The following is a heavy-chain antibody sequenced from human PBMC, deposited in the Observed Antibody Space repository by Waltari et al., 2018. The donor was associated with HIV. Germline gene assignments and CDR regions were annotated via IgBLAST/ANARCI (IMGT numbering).Heavy chain of an antibody. CDR1: GGSINSGDYY. D-gene: IGHD3-3*01. V-gene: IGHV4-30-4*01. J-gene: IGHJ6*02. CDR3: ARLFFFPWNYGMDV. CDR2: IYYSGST. Sequence: QVQLQESGPGLVKPSQTLSLTCTVSGGSINSGDYYWNWIRQPPGKGLEWIGYIYYSGSTYYNPSLRSRVTISVDTSKNQFSLKLSSVTAADTAVYYCARLFFFPWNYGMDVWGQGTTVTVSS.